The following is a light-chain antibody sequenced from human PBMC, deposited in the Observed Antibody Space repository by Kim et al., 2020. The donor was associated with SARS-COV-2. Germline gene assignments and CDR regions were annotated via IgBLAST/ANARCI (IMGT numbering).Light chain of an antibody. V-gene: IGKV1-6*01. CDR3: LQDYNFPFT. J-gene: IGKJ3*01. Sequence: ASVGDRVTIPCRASQGIGNDLSWYQQKPGKAPNLLIYAASSLQSGVPSRFSGSGSGTEFTLTINSLQPEDFATYYCLQDYNFPFTFGPGIKVDIK. CDR2: AAS. CDR1: QGIGND.